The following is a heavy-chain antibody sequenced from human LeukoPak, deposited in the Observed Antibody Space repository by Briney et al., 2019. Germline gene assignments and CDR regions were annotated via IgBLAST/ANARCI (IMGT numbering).Heavy chain of an antibody. V-gene: IGHV4-61*02. CDR3: AGINLDYGDYVWFDP. CDR1: GGSISSGSYY. J-gene: IGHJ5*02. D-gene: IGHD4-17*01. Sequence: SETLSLTCTVSGGSISSGSYYWSWIRQPAGKGLEWIGRIYTSGSTNYNPSLKSRVTISVDTSKNQFSLKLSSVTAADTAVYYCAGINLDYGDYVWFDPWGQGTLVTVSS. CDR2: IYTSGST.